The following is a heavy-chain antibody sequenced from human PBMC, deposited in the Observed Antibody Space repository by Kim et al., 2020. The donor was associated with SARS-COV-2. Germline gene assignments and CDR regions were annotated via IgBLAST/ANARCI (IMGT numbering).Heavy chain of an antibody. V-gene: IGHV3-21*01. J-gene: IGHJ4*02. Sequence: SVKGRFTISRDNANNSLYLQMNSLRAEDTAVYYCARLTEDGTGGGRYYFDYWGQGAMVTVSS. D-gene: IGHD3-10*01. CDR3: ARLTEDGTGGGRYYFDY.